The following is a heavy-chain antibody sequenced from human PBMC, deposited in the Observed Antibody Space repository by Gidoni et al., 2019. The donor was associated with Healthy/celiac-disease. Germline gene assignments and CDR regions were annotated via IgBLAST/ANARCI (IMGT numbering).Heavy chain of an antibody. D-gene: IGHD2-21*01. Sequence: QVQLQESGPGLVKPSQTLSLTCTVSGGPISSGSYYWSWIRQPAGKGLEWIGRIYTSGSTNYNPSLKSRVTMSVDTSKNQFSLKLSSVTAADTAVYYCARDGGDYVGYWGQGTLVTVSS. V-gene: IGHV4-61*02. J-gene: IGHJ4*02. CDR1: GGPISSGSYY. CDR3: ARDGGDYVGY. CDR2: IYTSGST.